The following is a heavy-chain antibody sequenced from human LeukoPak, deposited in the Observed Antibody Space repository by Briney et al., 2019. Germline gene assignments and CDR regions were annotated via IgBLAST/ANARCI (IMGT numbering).Heavy chain of an antibody. Sequence: SETLSLTCTVSGGSISINNYYWGWIRPAPGRGLEWIGNGYHNGKTYYNPSLRSRVTMSVDTSKNQFSLNLSSVTAADTAVYYCARLQDSSGYYGDAFDIWGQGSLVTVSS. V-gene: IGHV4-39*01. D-gene: IGHD3-22*01. CDR1: GGSISINNYY. CDR2: GYHNGKT. J-gene: IGHJ3*02. CDR3: ARLQDSSGYYGDAFDI.